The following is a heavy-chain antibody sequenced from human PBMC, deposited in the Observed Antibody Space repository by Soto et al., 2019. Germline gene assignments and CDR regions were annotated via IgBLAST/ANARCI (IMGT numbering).Heavy chain of an antibody. CDR2: IYYSGST. D-gene: IGHD3-10*01. V-gene: IGHV4-59*01. J-gene: IGHJ5*02. CDR3: AGAEKTMVRGAHQFDP. Sequence: SETLSLTCTVSGGSISSYYWSWIRQPPGKGLEWIGYIYYSGSTNYNPSLKSRVTISVDTSKNQFSLKLSSVTAADTAVYYCAGAEKTMVRGAHQFDPWGQGTLVTVSS. CDR1: GGSISSYY.